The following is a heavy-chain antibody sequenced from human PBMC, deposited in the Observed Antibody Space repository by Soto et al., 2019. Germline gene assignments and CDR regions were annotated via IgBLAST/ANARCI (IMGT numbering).Heavy chain of an antibody. CDR3: AKDRDSSSWRFDY. Sequence: GGSLRLSCAASGFTFSNYAMSWVRQAPGKGLAWVSGIGFSGGNTYYADSVKGRFTISRDNSKKTVYLQMNSLKTEDTAAYYCAKDRDSSSWRFDYWGQGTLVTVSS. J-gene: IGHJ4*02. CDR1: GFTFSNYA. CDR2: IGFSGGNT. D-gene: IGHD6-13*01. V-gene: IGHV3-23*01.